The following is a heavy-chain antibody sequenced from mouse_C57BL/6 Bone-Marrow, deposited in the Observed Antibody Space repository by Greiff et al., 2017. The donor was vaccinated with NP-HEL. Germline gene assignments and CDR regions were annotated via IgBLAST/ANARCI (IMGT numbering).Heavy chain of an antibody. CDR3: ARQDGYYGWYFDV. Sequence: VKPGASVKISCKASGYAFSSSWMNWVKQRPGKGLEWIGRIYPGDGDTNYNGKFKGKATLTADKSSSTAYMQLSSLTSEDSAVYFCARQDGYYGWYFDVWGTGTTVTVSS. D-gene: IGHD2-3*01. CDR2: IYPGDGDT. V-gene: IGHV1-82*01. CDR1: GYAFSSSW. J-gene: IGHJ1*03.